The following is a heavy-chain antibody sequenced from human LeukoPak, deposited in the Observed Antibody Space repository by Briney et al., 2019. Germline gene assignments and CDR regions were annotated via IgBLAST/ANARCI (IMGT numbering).Heavy chain of an antibody. J-gene: IGHJ4*02. CDR2: ISYSGST. V-gene: IGHV4-39*02. D-gene: IGHD3-10*01. CDR1: GGSISSYY. Sequence: SETLSLTCTVSGGSISSYYWGWIRQPPGKGLEWIGSISYSGSTYYNPSLKSRVTISVDTSKSHFSLKLSSVTAADTAVYYCASLWNYGSGSYLDYWGQGTLVTVSS. CDR3: ASLWNYGSGSYLDY.